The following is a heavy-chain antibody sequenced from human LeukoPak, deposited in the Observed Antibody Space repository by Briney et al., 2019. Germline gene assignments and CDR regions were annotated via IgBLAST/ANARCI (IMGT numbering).Heavy chain of an antibody. CDR1: GFTFSSYS. J-gene: IGHJ3*02. D-gene: IGHD5-12*01. Sequence: PGGSLRLSCAASGFTFSSYSMNWVRQAPGKGLEWVSSISSSSSHIYYAYSVKGRFTISRDNAKNSLYLQMNSLRAEDTAVYYCARDSFSGYDVIADAFDIWGQGTMVTVSS. CDR3: ARDSFSGYDVIADAFDI. V-gene: IGHV3-21*01. CDR2: ISSSSSHI.